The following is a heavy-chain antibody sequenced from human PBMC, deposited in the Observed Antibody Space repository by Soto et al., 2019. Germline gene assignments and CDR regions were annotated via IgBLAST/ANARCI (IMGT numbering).Heavy chain of an antibody. J-gene: IGHJ6*03. CDR1: GFTFRTYW. V-gene: IGHV3-30*18. CDR3: AKDRWQLGYYYYYMDV. Sequence: GGSLRLSCAASGFTFRTYWMHWVRQAPGKGLEWVAVISYDGSNKYYADSMKGRFTISRDNSKNTLYLQMNSLRAEDTAVYYCAKDRWQLGYYYYYMDVWGKGTTVTVSS. CDR2: ISYDGSNK. D-gene: IGHD6-6*01.